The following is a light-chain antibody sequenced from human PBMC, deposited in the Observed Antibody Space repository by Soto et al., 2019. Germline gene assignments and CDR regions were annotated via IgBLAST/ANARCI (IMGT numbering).Light chain of an antibody. J-gene: IGKJ5*01. CDR3: QQYARSPIT. Sequence: VLTQSPDTLSLSPGATAIISCRASQPVDTYLAWYQFKPGQRPRLLIYGASSGAFVIPDRFSGSGSGTNFTLTIHRLVPEDFAVYFCQQYARSPITFGQGTRLDIK. CDR2: GAS. V-gene: IGKV3-20*01. CDR1: QPVDTY.